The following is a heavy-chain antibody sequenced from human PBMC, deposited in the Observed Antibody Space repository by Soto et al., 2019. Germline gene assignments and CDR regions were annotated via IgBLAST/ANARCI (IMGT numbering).Heavy chain of an antibody. J-gene: IGHJ6*02. V-gene: IGHV3-74*01. D-gene: IGHD1-26*01. CDR1: GFTLSNFW. CDR2: INSDGRST. Sequence: LRLSCAASGFTLSNFWMHWVRQAPGKGLEWVSRINSDGRSTSYVDSVKGRFTISRDNANNTLYLEMNSLRAEDTAVYFCARGGRYRENYYFGMDVWGQGTTVTVSS. CDR3: ARGGRYRENYYFGMDV.